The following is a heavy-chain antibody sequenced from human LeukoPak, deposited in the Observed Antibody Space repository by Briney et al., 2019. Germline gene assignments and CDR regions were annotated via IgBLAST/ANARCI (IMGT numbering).Heavy chain of an antibody. D-gene: IGHD3-3*01. Sequence: ASVKVSCKTSGYTFSHYGFSWVRQAPGQGLEWMGWISAYNGNTEYAQKFQGRVTLTTDTSTGTAYMEVRSLTSADTAVYFCARALWSGHYYLDYWGQGTLVTVSS. CDR2: ISAYNGNT. CDR3: ARALWSGHYYLDY. V-gene: IGHV1-18*01. J-gene: IGHJ4*02. CDR1: GYTFSHYG.